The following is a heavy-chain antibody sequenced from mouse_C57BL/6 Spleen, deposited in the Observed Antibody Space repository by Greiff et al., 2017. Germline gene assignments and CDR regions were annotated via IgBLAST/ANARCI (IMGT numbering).Heavy chain of an antibody. D-gene: IGHD1-1*01. CDR1: GYTFTSYW. J-gene: IGHJ3*01. CDR2: IYPSDSDT. CDR3: ARENYGSSYAFAY. V-gene: IGHV1-50*01. Sequence: QVQLQQPGAELVKPGASVKLSCKASGYTFTSYWMQWVKQRPGQGLEWIGEIYPSDSDTNYKEKFKGKATLTVDTSSSTAYMQLRSLTSDDSAVYYCARENYGSSYAFAYWGQGTLVTVSA.